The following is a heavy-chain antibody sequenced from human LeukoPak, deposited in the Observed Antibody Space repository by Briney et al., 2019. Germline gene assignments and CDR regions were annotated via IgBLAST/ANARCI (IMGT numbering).Heavy chain of an antibody. J-gene: IGHJ6*02. D-gene: IGHD2-15*01. CDR1: GYTFTGYY. CDR2: INLNSGGT. Sequence: ASVKVSCKASGYTFTGYYMHWVRQAPGQGLEWMGWINLNSGGTNYAQKLQGRVTMTRDTSISTAYMELSRLRSDDTAVYYCARVDVVVVAASMDVWGQGTTVTVSS. V-gene: IGHV1-2*02. CDR3: ARVDVVVVAASMDV.